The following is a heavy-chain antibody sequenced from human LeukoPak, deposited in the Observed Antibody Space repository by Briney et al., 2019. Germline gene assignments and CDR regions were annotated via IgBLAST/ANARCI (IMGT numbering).Heavy chain of an antibody. CDR1: GASTSSHY. D-gene: IGHD3-16*01. CDR3: ATIKHGQIFGYFDF. CDR2: VIDSVRT. J-gene: IGHJ4*02. Sequence: SETLSLTCTVSGASTSSHYWSWLRQPPGKGLEWIGYVIDSVRTKDNPSLQSRLTLSADTSKNEFSLRLSSVTAADTAVYYCATIKHGQIFGYFDFWGQGIKVTVSS. V-gene: IGHV4-59*11.